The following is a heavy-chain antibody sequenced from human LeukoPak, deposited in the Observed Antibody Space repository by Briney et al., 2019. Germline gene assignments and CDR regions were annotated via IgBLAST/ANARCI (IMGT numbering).Heavy chain of an antibody. V-gene: IGHV4-39*07. Sequence: PSETLSLTCTVSGGSISSSGYYWGWVRQPPGKELEWIGSIYYSGSSHYNPSLKSRVSMSRDTAKNQFSLNLSSVTAADTAVYYCAKSTLPAAMFDPWGQGTLVTVSS. CDR2: IYYSGSS. D-gene: IGHD2-2*01. CDR3: AKSTLPAAMFDP. J-gene: IGHJ5*02. CDR1: GGSISSSGYY.